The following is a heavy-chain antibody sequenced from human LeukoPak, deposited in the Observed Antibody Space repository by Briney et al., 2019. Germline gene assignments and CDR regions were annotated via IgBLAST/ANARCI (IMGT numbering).Heavy chain of an antibody. Sequence: PGGSLRLSCAASGFILSSYEMNWVRQAPGKGLEWISYISSSDTTTIYYADSVKGRFTISRDNAKTSLYLQMNSLRAEDTAVYYCVVHSVSSCYWGQGTLVIVSS. CDR1: GFILSSYE. CDR3: VVHSVSSCY. D-gene: IGHD1-26*01. CDR2: ISSSDTTTI. V-gene: IGHV3-48*03. J-gene: IGHJ4*02.